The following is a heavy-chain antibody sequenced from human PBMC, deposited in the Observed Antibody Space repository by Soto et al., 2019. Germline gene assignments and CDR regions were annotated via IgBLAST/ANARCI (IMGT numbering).Heavy chain of an antibody. CDR3: ARGSVDTVDSSGFYEY. Sequence: SETLSLTCAVYGGSFSAYYWSWIRQPPGKGLEWIGEINHSGGTSYNPSLKSRVTISVDTSKSQFSLKLTSVTAADRAVYYCARGSVDTVDSSGFYEYWGPGTTPTVSS. CDR2: INHSGGT. J-gene: IGHJ4*02. D-gene: IGHD3-22*01. V-gene: IGHV4-34*01. CDR1: GGSFSAYY.